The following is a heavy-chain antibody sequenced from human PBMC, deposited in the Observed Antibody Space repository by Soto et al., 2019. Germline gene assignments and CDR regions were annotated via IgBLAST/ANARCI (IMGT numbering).Heavy chain of an antibody. CDR2: IKQDGSEK. Sequence: GGSLRLSCAASGFSLSSYWMNWVRQAPGKGLEWVANIKQDGSEKYYVDSVKGRFFISRDNAKNSLYLQVNSLRAEDTAVYYCARDADASGWYHYGMDVWGRGTMVTVSS. V-gene: IGHV3-7*01. J-gene: IGHJ6*02. D-gene: IGHD6-19*01. CDR3: ARDADASGWYHYGMDV. CDR1: GFSLSSYW.